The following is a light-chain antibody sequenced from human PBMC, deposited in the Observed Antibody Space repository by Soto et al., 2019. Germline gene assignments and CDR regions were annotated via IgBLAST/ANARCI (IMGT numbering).Light chain of an antibody. V-gene: IGLV2-14*01. Sequence: QSALIQPASVSGSPGQSITISCTGTSSDVGGSNYVSWYQHHPHRAPKLLIYEVNYRPSGVSNRFSGSKSGNTAYLTISGLLVEDEAEYFCFSFTTTSTHVFGTGTKLTVL. CDR2: EVN. CDR3: FSFTTTSTHV. CDR1: SSDVGGSNY. J-gene: IGLJ1*01.